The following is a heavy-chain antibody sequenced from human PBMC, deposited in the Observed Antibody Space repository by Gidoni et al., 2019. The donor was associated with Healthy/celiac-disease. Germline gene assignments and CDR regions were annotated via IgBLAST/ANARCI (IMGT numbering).Heavy chain of an antibody. Sequence: EVQLVESGGGLVKPGGSLRLSCAASGFTFSSYSMTWVRQAPGKGLEWVSSISSSSSYRYYADSVKGRFTISRDNAKNSLYLQMNSLRAEDTAVYYCARAEGYFDYWGQGTLVTVSS. J-gene: IGHJ4*02. CDR2: ISSSSSYR. CDR1: GFTFSSYS. CDR3: ARAEGYFDY. V-gene: IGHV3-21*01.